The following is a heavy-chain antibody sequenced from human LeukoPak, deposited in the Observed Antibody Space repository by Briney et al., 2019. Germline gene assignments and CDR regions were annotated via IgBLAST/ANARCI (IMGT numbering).Heavy chain of an antibody. D-gene: IGHD6-19*01. J-gene: IGHJ4*02. CDR3: ARLTRLRTVAGRYFDY. CDR2: IYYSGSI. Sequence: PSETLSLTCTVSGGSISSSSYYWGWIRQPPGTGLEWIGSIYYSGSIYYNPSLKSRVTISVGTSKNQFSLKLSSVTAADTAVYYCARLTRLRTVAGRYFDYWGQGTLVTVSS. CDR1: GGSISSSSYY. V-gene: IGHV4-39*01.